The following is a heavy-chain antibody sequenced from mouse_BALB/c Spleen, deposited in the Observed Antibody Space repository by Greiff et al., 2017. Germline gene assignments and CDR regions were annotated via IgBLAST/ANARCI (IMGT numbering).Heavy chain of an antibody. D-gene: IGHD1-1*01. V-gene: IGHV5-6*01. J-gene: IGHJ4*01. CDR3: ERQGFYYCEGPYDYAMAY. Sequence: EVKLLESGGDLVKPGGSLKLSCAASGFTFSSYGMSWVRQTPDKRLEWVATISSGGSYTYYPDSVKGRFTISRDNAKNTLYLQMSSLKSEDTAMYYCERQGFYYCEGPYDYAMAYWGQGTSVTVSS. CDR1: GFTFSSYG. CDR2: ISSGGSYT.